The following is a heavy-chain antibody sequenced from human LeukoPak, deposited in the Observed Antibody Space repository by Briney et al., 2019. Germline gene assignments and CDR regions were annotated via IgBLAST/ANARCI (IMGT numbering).Heavy chain of an antibody. CDR2: ISSSSSYI. Sequence: PGGSLRLSCAASGFTFSSYSMNWVRQAPGKGLEWVSSISSSSSYIYYADSVKGRFTISRDNAKNSLYLRMNSLRAEDTAVYYCARDGRSPFWSGLTLDYWGQGTLVTVSS. J-gene: IGHJ4*02. CDR3: ARDGRSPFWSGLTLDY. D-gene: IGHD3-3*01. CDR1: GFTFSSYS. V-gene: IGHV3-21*01.